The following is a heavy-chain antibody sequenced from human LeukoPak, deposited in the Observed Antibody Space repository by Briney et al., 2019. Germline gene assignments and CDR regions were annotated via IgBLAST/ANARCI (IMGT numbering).Heavy chain of an antibody. CDR2: ISASGGRT. CDR1: GFIFSSYG. CDR3: AKVAPLGDGDYWYFDL. Sequence: PGGSLRLSCAASGFIFSSYGMSWVRQASGKGLEWVSAISASGGRTYHADSVKGRFTISRDNFKNTLYLQMNSLRAEDTAVYYCAKVAPLGDGDYWYFDLWGRGTQVTASS. J-gene: IGHJ2*01. V-gene: IGHV3-23*01. D-gene: IGHD4-17*01.